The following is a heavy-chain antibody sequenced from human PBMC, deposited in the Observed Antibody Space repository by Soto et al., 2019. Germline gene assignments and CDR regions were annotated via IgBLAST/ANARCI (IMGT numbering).Heavy chain of an antibody. CDR2: LYNIGST. J-gene: IGHJ6*02. CDR3: RSSTSCYDESCVDV. Sequence: NPSETLSLTCAVSGYSISSGNYWAWIRQPPGRGLEWIGSLYNIGSTHYNTSLKSRVTISVDTSKNHFSLELSSVTAADTAIYYCRSSTSCYDESCVDVWGQGTMVTVSS. V-gene: IGHV4-38-2*01. CDR1: GYSISSGNY. D-gene: IGHD2-2*01.